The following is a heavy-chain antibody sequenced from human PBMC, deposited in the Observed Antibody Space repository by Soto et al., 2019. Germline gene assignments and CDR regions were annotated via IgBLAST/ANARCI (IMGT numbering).Heavy chain of an antibody. Sequence: QVQLVESGGGVVQPGRSLRLSCAASGFTFSRYTMNWVRQAPGKGLEWVAVTSYDGSTKYYADSVKGRFTISRDNNNNTLILQGDSLRAVDTSAYDCVKDRGFDYGFWYFDLWGRGTLVTVSS. CDR2: TSYDGSTK. CDR3: VKDRGFDYGFWYFDL. J-gene: IGHJ2*01. V-gene: IGHV3-30-3*01. D-gene: IGHD4-17*01. CDR1: GFTFSRYT.